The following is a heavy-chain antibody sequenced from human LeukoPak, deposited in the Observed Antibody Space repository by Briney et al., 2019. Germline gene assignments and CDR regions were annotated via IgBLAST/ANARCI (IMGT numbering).Heavy chain of an antibody. Sequence: SQTLSLTCTVSGGSISSGDYYWSWIRQPPGKGLEWIGYIYYSGSTYYNPSLKSRVTISVDTSKNQFSLKLSSVTAADTAVYYCASSIFGVVNFDYWGQGTLVTVSS. CDR1: GGSISSGDYY. J-gene: IGHJ4*02. V-gene: IGHV4-30-4*08. CDR3: ASSIFGVVNFDY. D-gene: IGHD3-3*01. CDR2: IYYSGST.